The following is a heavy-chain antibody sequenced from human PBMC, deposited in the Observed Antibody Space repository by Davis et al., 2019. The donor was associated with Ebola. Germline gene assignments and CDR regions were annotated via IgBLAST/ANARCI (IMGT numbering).Heavy chain of an antibody. Sequence: GESLKISCAASGFTFSSYAMHWVRQAPGKGLEWVAVISYDGSNKYYADSVKGRFTISRDNSKNTLYLQMNSLRAEDTAVYYCARHWVDYGGDSWGQGTLVTVSS. D-gene: IGHD4-23*01. CDR2: ISYDGSNK. J-gene: IGHJ5*01. CDR1: GFTFSSYA. CDR3: ARHWVDYGGDS. V-gene: IGHV3-30-3*01.